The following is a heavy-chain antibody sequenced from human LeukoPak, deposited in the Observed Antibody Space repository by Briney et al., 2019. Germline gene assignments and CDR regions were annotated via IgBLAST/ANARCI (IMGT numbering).Heavy chain of an antibody. CDR3: ARSYQLLLYYFDY. V-gene: IGHV1-69*13. J-gene: IGHJ4*02. Sequence: ASVKVSCKASGGTFSSYAISWVRQAPGQGLEWMGGIIPIFGTANYAQKFQGRVTITADESTSTAYMELSSLRSEDTAVYYCARSYQLLLYYFDYWGQGTLVTVSS. D-gene: IGHD2-2*01. CDR1: GGTFSSYA. CDR2: IIPIFGTA.